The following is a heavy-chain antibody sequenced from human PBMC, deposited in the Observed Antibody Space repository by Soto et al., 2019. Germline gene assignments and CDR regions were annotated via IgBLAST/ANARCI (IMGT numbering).Heavy chain of an antibody. CDR2: ISGSGGST. V-gene: IGHV3-23*01. D-gene: IGHD3-10*01. Sequence: EVQLLESGGGLVQPGGSLRLSCAASGFTFSSYAMSWVRQAPGKGMEWVSAISGSGGSTYYADSVKGRFTISRDNSKNTLYLQMNSLRAEDTAVYYCAKEASCYGSGSYYIDYWGQGTLVTVSS. CDR3: AKEASCYGSGSYYIDY. J-gene: IGHJ4*02. CDR1: GFTFSSYA.